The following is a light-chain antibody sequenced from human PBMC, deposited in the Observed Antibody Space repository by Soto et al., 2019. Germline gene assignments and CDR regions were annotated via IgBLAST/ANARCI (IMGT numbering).Light chain of an antibody. V-gene: IGKV3-20*01. CDR3: QQYGSSPFT. Sequence: EIVLTQSPGTLSLSPGERATLSCRASQSVSSNYLTWYQQKPGQAPRLLIYGASSRATGIADRFSGSGSGTDFTLTIRRLEPEDFAVYYCQQYGSSPFTFVPGTKLDIK. CDR1: QSVSSNY. CDR2: GAS. J-gene: IGKJ3*01.